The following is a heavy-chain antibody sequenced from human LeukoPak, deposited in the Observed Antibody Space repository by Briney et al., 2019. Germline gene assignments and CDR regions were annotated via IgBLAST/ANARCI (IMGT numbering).Heavy chain of an antibody. V-gene: IGHV4-59*01. CDR3: ARQNFVVVTAIRIFDY. J-gene: IGHJ4*02. D-gene: IGHD2-21*02. CDR2: IYYSGST. CDR1: GGSISSYY. Sequence: SQTLSLTCTVSGGSISSYYWSWIRQPPGKGLEWNGYIYYSGSTNYNPSLKSRVTISVDTSKNQFSLKLSSVTAADTAVYYCARQNFVVVTAIRIFDYWGQGTLVTVSS.